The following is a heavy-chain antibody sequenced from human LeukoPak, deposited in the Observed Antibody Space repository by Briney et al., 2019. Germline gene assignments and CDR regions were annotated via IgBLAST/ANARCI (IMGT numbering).Heavy chain of an antibody. CDR3: TGVGDY. D-gene: IGHD2-8*01. V-gene: IGHV3-74*01. J-gene: IGHJ4*02. CDR1: GFSFSTYW. Sequence: GGSLRLSRAGPGFSFSTYWTHWVRQALGKGLVWVSGMKPEGGATYYADSVKGRFTISTDNATSTVYLQMSSLRAEDTAVYYCTGVGDYWGQGTLVTVSS. CDR2: MKPEGGAT.